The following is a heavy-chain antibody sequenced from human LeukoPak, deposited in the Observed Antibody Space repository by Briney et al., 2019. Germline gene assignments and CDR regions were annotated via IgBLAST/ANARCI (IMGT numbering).Heavy chain of an antibody. CDR2: ISSSSSYI. Sequence: PGGSLRLSRAASGFTFSSYSMNWVRQAPGKGLEWVSSISSSSSYIYYADSVKGRFTISRDNAKNSLYLQMNSLRAEDTAVYYCARDRDSGWYYYWGQGTLVTVSS. CDR1: GFTFSSYS. CDR3: ARDRDSGWYYY. V-gene: IGHV3-21*01. J-gene: IGHJ4*02. D-gene: IGHD6-19*01.